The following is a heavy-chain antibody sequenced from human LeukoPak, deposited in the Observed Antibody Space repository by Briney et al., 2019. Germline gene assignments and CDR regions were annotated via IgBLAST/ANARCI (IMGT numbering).Heavy chain of an antibody. CDR1: GGTFSSYA. CDR2: IIPIFGTA. Sequence: SVKVSCNASGGTFSSYAISWVRQAPGQGLEWMGGIIPIFGTANYAQKFQGRVTITADESTSTAYMELSSLRSEDTAVYYCARGRSQYYDFWSGRYGLDYWGQGTLVTVSS. CDR3: ARGRSQYYDFWSGRYGLDY. J-gene: IGHJ4*02. D-gene: IGHD3-3*01. V-gene: IGHV1-69*13.